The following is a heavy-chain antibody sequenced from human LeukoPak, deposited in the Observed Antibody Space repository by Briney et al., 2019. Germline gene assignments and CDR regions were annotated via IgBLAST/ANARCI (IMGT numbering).Heavy chain of an antibody. J-gene: IGHJ3*02. CDR2: INPNSGGT. CDR3: ARDEAHRAFDI. CDR1: GYTFTGCY. V-gene: IGHV1-2*06. Sequence: ASVKVSCKASGYTFTGCYMHWVRQAPGQGLEWMGRINPNSGGTNYAQKFQGRVTMTRDTSISTAYMELSRLRSDDTAVYYCARDEAHRAFDIWGQGTMVTVSS.